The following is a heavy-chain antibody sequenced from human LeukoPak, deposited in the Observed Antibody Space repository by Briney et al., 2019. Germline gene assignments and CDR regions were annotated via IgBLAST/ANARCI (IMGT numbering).Heavy chain of an antibody. D-gene: IGHD3-3*01. CDR1: GFTVSTNY. V-gene: IGHV3-53*01. CDR3: AKVGFSEMEWLLYSDH. J-gene: IGHJ4*02. Sequence: PGGSLRLSCAASGFTVSTNYMSWVRQAPGKGLEWVSVIYSGGSTYYADSVKGRFTISRDNSKNTLYLQMNSLRAEDTAVYYCAKVGFSEMEWLLYSDHWGQGTLVTVSS. CDR2: IYSGGST.